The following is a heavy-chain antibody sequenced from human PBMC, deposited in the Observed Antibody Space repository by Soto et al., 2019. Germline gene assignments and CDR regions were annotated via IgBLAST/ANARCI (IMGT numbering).Heavy chain of an antibody. CDR1: VAALNSGNYY. V-gene: IGHV4-31*03. CDR2: IYVTGAV. Sequence: TLSLTGSVSVAALNSGNYYWSWIRQVPGKGLEWIGHIYVTGAVDYNPSLRDRITISQDTSERQFSLNLRLVTAADTAVYYCARLRIATNNYKWFDPWGQGTLVTVSS. D-gene: IGHD2-21*01. CDR3: ARLRIATNNYKWFDP. J-gene: IGHJ5*02.